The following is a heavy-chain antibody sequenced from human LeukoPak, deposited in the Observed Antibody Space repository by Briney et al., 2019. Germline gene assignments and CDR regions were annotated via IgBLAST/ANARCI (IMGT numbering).Heavy chain of an antibody. CDR3: ARADRGYSGYDPYYYYYMDV. CDR2: ISSSGSTI. CDR1: GFTFSSYE. V-gene: IGHV3-48*03. D-gene: IGHD5-12*01. Sequence: HPGGSLRLSCAASGFTFSSYEMNWVRQAPGKGLEWVSYISSSGSTIYYADSVKGRFTISRDNAKNSLYLQMNSLRAEDTAVYYCARADRGYSGYDPYYYYYMDVWGKGTTVTISS. J-gene: IGHJ6*03.